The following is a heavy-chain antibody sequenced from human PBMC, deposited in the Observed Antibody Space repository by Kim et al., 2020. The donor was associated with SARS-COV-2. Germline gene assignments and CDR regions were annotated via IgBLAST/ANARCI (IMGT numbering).Heavy chain of an antibody. CDR3: AKSAFWYDSSGYLYWYF. D-gene: IGHD3-22*01. CDR1: GFTFSSYG. CDR2: ISYDGSNK. J-gene: IGHJ2*01. Sequence: GGSLRLSCAASGFTFSSYGMHWVRQAPGKGLEWVAVISYDGSNKYYADSVKGRFTISRDNSKNTLYLQMNSLRAEDTAVYYCAKSAFWYDSSGYLYWYF. V-gene: IGHV3-30*18.